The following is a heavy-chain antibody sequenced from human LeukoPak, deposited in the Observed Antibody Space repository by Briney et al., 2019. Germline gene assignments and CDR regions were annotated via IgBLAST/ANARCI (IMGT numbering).Heavy chain of an antibody. CDR3: AKDRDPDGRWNFDF. V-gene: IGHV3-23*01. CDR1: GFTFGTYA. D-gene: IGHD1-1*01. CDR2: ILASGSTT. Sequence: GGSLRLSCAASGFTFGTYAMNWVRQAPGKGLEWVSGILASGSTTYYADSVKGRFTISRDNSKNTLYLQMNSLRAEDTAIYYCAKDRDPDGRWNFDFWGQGTLVTVSS. J-gene: IGHJ4*02.